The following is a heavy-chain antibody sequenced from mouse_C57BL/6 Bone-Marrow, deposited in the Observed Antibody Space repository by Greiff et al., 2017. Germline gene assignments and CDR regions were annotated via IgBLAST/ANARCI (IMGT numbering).Heavy chain of an antibody. J-gene: IGHJ4*01. CDR3: TYITTVVADYAMDY. Sequence: EVHLVESGGGLVQPGGSMKLSCAASGFTFSDAWMDWVRQSPEKGLEWVAEIRNKANNHATYYAESVKGRFTISRDDSKSSVYLQMNSLRAEDTGIYYCTYITTVVADYAMDYWGQGTSVTVSS. D-gene: IGHD1-1*01. CDR1: GFTFSDAW. V-gene: IGHV6-6*01. CDR2: IRNKANNHAT.